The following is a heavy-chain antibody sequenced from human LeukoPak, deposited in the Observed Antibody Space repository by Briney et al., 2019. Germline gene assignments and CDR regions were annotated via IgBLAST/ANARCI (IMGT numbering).Heavy chain of an antibody. J-gene: IGHJ4*02. CDR2: LSYDGSDK. CDR3: AGDPSRIAVAGGRLDY. D-gene: IGHD6-19*01. Sequence: SCKASGYTFISYYMHWVRQAPGKGLEWVAFLSYDGSDKYYADSVMGRFTISRDNSKNTLYLEVNRPTHEDTAVYYCAGDPSRIAVAGGRLDYWGQGTPVIVSS. V-gene: IGHV3-30*04. CDR1: GYTFISYY.